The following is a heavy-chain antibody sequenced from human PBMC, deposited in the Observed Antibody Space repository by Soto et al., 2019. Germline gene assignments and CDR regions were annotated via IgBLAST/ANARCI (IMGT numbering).Heavy chain of an antibody. J-gene: IGHJ6*02. CDR2: IYYSGST. D-gene: IGHD3-22*01. V-gene: IGHV4-39*01. Sequence: LSLTCTVSGGSISSSSYYWGWIRQPPGKGLEWIGSIYYSGSTYYNPSLKSLVTISVDTSKNQFSLKLSSVTAADTAVYYCASLYYYDSSGYWGYYYYYGMDVWGQGTTVTVSS. CDR3: ASLYYYDSSGYWGYYYYYGMDV. CDR1: GGSISSSSYY.